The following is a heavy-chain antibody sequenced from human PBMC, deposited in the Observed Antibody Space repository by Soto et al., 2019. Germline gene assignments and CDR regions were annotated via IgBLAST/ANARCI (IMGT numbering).Heavy chain of an antibody. CDR2: ISGSGGST. CDR3: ARGPSAIQWLAEYYYYYYGMDV. Sequence: QPGGSLRLSCAASGFTFSSYAMSWVRQAPGKGLEWVSAISGSGGSTYYADSVKGRFTISRDNSKNTLYLQMNSPRAEDTAVYYCARGPSAIQWLAEYYYYYYGMDVWGQGTTVTVSS. V-gene: IGHV3-23*01. J-gene: IGHJ6*02. D-gene: IGHD6-19*01. CDR1: GFTFSSYA.